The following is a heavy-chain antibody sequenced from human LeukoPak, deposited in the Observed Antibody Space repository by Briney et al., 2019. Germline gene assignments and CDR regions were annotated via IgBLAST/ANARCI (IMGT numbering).Heavy chain of an antibody. CDR2: IYTSGST. Sequence: SQTLSLTCTVSGGSISSGSYYWSWIRQPAGKGLEWIGRIYTSGSTNYNPSLKSRVTISVDTSKNQFSLKLSSVTAADTAVYYCARASGSYSSFDYWGQGTLVTVSS. D-gene: IGHD1-26*01. CDR1: GGSISSGSYY. V-gene: IGHV4-61*02. J-gene: IGHJ4*02. CDR3: ARASGSYSSFDY.